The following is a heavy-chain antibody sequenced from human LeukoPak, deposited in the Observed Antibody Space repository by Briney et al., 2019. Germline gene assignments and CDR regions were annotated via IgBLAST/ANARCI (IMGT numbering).Heavy chain of an antibody. CDR1: GGTFSSYA. CDR3: ARDGDYGYYYYYGMDV. Sequence: SVNVSCKASGGTFSSYAISWVRQAPGQGLDWMGGIIPIFGTANYAQKFQGRVTITADESTSTAYMELSSLRSEDTAVYYCARDGDYGYYYYYGMDVWGQGTTVTVSS. J-gene: IGHJ6*02. V-gene: IGHV1-69*01. CDR2: IIPIFGTA. D-gene: IGHD4-17*01.